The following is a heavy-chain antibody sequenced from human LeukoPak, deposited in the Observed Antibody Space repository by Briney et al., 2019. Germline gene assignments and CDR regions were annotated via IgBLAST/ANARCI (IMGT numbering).Heavy chain of an antibody. D-gene: IGHD3-3*01. Sequence: GGSLRLSCAASGFTFSSYAMHWVRQAPGKGLEWVAVISYGGDNKYYADSVKGRFTISRDNSKDTLYLQMNSLRAEDTAVYYCARDFEAHDLRPIGYWGQGTLVTVSS. V-gene: IGHV3-30*01. CDR1: GFTFSSYA. CDR2: ISYGGDNK. CDR3: ARDFEAHDLRPIGY. J-gene: IGHJ4*02.